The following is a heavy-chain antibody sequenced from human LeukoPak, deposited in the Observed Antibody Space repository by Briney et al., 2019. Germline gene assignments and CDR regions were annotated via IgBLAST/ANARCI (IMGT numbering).Heavy chain of an antibody. J-gene: IGHJ6*03. CDR2: INPNSGGT. CDR3: AKDRGYSSGWHYLSDYYYYMDV. D-gene: IGHD6-19*01. V-gene: IGHV1-2*02. CDR1: GGTFSSYA. Sequence: ASVKVSCKASGGTFSSYAISWVRQAPGQGLEWMGWINPNSGGTNYAQKFQGRVTMTRDTSISTAYMELSRLRSDDTAVYYCAKDRGYSSGWHYLSDYYYYMDVWGKGTTVTISS.